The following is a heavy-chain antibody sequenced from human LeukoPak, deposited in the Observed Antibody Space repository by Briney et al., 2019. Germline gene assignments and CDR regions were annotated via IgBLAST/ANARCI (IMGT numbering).Heavy chain of an antibody. CDR2: IYTSGST. D-gene: IGHD3-3*01. J-gene: IGHJ5*02. CDR3: ARVDHYDFWVFP. V-gene: IGHV4-61*02. Sequence: SETLSLTCTVSGGSISSGSYYWSWIRQPAGKGLEWIGRIYTSGSTNYNPSLKSRVTISVDTSKNQFSLKLSSVTAADTAVYYCARVDHYDFWVFPWGQGTLVTVSS. CDR1: GGSISSGSYY.